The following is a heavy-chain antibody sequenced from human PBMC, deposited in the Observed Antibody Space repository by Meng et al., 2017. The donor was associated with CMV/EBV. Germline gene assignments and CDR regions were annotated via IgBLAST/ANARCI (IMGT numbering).Heavy chain of an antibody. CDR2: IRYDGSNK. D-gene: IGHD2-2*01. V-gene: IGHV3-30*02. CDR1: GFTFSSYG. J-gene: IGHJ4*02. Sequence: GGSLRLSCAASGFTFSSYGMHWVRQAPGKGLEWVAFIRYDGSNKYYADSVKGRFTISRDNSKNTLYLQMNSLRAEDTAVYYCAKDKEGGPAAHYWGGFDYWGQGTLVTVSS. CDR3: AKDKEGGPAAHYWGGFDY.